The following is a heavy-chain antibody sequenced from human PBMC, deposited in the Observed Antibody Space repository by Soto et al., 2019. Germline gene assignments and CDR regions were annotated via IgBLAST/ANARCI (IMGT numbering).Heavy chain of an antibody. CDR1: GYTFTSYC. D-gene: IGHD3-9*01. CDR2: ISAYNGNT. V-gene: IGHV1-18*01. CDR3: ARGAGYPSGY. J-gene: IGHJ4*02. Sequence: GXSVKVSSKAPGYTFTSYCISLVRQAPGQGLEWMGWISAYNGNTNYAQKLQGRVTMTTDTSTSTAYMELRSLRSDDTAVYHCARGAGYPSGYWGQGTLVTVSS.